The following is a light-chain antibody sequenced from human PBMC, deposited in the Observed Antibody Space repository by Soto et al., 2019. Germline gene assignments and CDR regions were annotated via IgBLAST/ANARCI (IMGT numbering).Light chain of an antibody. V-gene: IGLV1-51*01. J-gene: IGLJ1*01. CDR3: GTWDSSLSAL. Sequence: QSVLTQPPSVSAAPGQKVTISCSGSSSNIGNNYVSWYQQLPGTAPKLLIYDNNKRPSGIPDRFSGSKSGTSATLGITGLQTGDEADYYCGTWDSSLSALLGNGTKVT. CDR2: DNN. CDR1: SSNIGNNY.